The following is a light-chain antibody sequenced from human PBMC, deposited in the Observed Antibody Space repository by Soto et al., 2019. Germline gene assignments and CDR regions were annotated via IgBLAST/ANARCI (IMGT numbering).Light chain of an antibody. CDR2: KVS. J-gene: IGKJ1*01. V-gene: IGKV2-24*01. CDR1: QSLLPSDGNTY. Sequence: DIVMTQNPLSSPVTLGQAASISCMSSQSLLPSDGNTYLSWHQQRPGQPPRLLIDKVSDRFSGVPDRFGGSGAGTELTVTFSRVDVLDFGVYHCMQATRSYLTFGQGPKVDIK. CDR3: MQATRSYLT.